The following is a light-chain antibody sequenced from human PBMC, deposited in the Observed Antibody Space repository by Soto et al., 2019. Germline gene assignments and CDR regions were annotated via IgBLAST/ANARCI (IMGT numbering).Light chain of an antibody. CDR3: HHYGRSSVT. V-gene: IGKV3-20*01. J-gene: IGKJ5*01. CDR1: QSVSSAY. Sequence: EIVLTQSPGTLSLSPGERATLSCRASQSVSSAYLAWYQQKPGQAPRLLIYGASSRATGIPDRFSGSGSGTDFTLTISGLEPEDFAVYFGHHYGRSSVTFVHVTRLGIK. CDR2: GAS.